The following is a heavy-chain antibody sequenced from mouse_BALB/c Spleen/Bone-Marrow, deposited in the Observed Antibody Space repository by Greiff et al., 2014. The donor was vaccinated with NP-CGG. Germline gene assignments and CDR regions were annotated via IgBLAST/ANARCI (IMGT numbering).Heavy chain of an antibody. J-gene: IGHJ2*01. CDR2: IYPGDGDT. Sequence: QVQLQQSGAELARPGASVKLSCKASGYTFTSYWMQWVKQRPGQGLEWIGAIYPGDGDTRYTQKFKGKATLTEDKSSSTAYMQLSSLASEDSAVYYCARRRREYYFDYWGQGTTLTVSS. D-gene: IGHD2-12*01. CDR3: ARRRREYYFDY. V-gene: IGHV1-87*01. CDR1: GYTFTSYW.